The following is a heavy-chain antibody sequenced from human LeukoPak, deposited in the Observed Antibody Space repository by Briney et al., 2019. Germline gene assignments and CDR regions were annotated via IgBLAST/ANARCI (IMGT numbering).Heavy chain of an antibody. CDR1: GGSISSGSYY. D-gene: IGHD1-26*01. CDR3: ARGPGLMWHGEPYYFDY. Sequence: KPSETLSLTCTVSGGSISSGSYYWSWIRQPAGKGLEWIGRIYTSGSTNYNPSLKSRVTISVDTSKNQFSLKLSSVTAADTAVYYCARGPGLMWHGEPYYFDYWGQGTLVTVSS. J-gene: IGHJ4*02. V-gene: IGHV4-61*02. CDR2: IYTSGST.